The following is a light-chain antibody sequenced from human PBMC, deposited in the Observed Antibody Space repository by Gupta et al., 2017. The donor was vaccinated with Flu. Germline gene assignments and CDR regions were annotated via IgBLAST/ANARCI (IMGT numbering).Light chain of an antibody. CDR2: DVT. CDR3: CSFAGTSTPRV. CDR1: SSDVDVYKF. J-gene: IGLJ1*01. V-gene: IGLV2-11*01. Sequence: QSALTQPRSVSGSPGQSATIPCAGASSDVDVYKFVSWSQHHAGKAPKLIIYDVTQRTSGVPDRFSGSRSANTASLTISGLQDEDEADYYCCSFAGTSTPRVFGTGTRVTVL.